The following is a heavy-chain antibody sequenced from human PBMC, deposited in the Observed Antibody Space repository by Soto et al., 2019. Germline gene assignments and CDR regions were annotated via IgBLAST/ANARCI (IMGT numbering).Heavy chain of an antibody. Sequence: PGGSLRLSCATSGLTFSNYAMSWVRQAPGGGLEWVSSMSGSSSTTYYADSVKGRFTISRDRSKNTLYLQMSSLRAEDTALYYCAKASGESYPWSRVFDSWGQGTRVTVSS. CDR1: GLTFSNYA. D-gene: IGHD1-26*01. CDR2: MSGSSSTT. J-gene: IGHJ4*02. V-gene: IGHV3-23*01. CDR3: AKASGESYPWSRVFDS.